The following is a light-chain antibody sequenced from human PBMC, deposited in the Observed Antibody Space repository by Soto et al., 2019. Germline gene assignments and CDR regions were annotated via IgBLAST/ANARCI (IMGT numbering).Light chain of an antibody. CDR1: QSLSSDS. V-gene: IGKV3-20*01. J-gene: IGKJ2*01. CDR3: QQYGTAPPT. CDR2: GVS. Sequence: IVLTQSPGTLSLAPGKGATLSCRASQSLSSDSLAWYRQKLGQAPRLLIYGVSKRATGLPDRFSGGGSGTDFTLNITRLEPQDSAVYYCQQYGTAPPTFGQGTRLEMK.